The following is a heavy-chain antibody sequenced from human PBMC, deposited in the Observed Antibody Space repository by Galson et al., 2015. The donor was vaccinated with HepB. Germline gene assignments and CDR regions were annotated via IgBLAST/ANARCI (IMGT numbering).Heavy chain of an antibody. Sequence: YLSLSCAASQFQISSDGLHWPRQAPGKGVERVAVIWYDGSNKYYADSVKGRFTSSRDNSKNTLYLQMNSLRAEDTAVYYCPRERYSGSYGAFDIWGQGTMVTVSS. CDR1: QFQISSDG. J-gene: IGHJ3*02. CDR2: IWYDGSNK. CDR3: PRERYSGSYGAFDI. D-gene: IGHD1-26*01. V-gene: IGHV3-33*01.